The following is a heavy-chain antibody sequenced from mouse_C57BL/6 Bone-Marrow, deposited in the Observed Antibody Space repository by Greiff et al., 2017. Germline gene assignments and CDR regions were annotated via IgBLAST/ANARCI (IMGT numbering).Heavy chain of an antibody. V-gene: IGHV5-6*01. CDR2: ISSGGSYT. Sequence: EVKLVESGGDLVKPGGSLKLSCAASGFTFSSYGMSWVRQTPDKRLEWVATISSGGSYTYYPDSVKGRFTISRDNAKNTLYLQMSSLKSEDTAMYYCARHGDYAPFAYWGQGTLVTVSA. CDR1: GFTFSSYG. J-gene: IGHJ3*01. D-gene: IGHD2-13*01. CDR3: ARHGDYAPFAY.